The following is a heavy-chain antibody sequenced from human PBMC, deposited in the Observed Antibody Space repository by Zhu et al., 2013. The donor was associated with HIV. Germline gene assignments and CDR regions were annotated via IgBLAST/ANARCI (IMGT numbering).Heavy chain of an antibody. CDR1: GGTFSSYA. J-gene: IGHJ3*02. V-gene: IGHV1-69*06. Sequence: QVQLVQSGAEVKKPGSSVKVSCKASGGTFSSYAISWVRQAPGQGLEWMGGIIPIFGTANYAQKFQGRVTITADKSTSTAYMELSSLRSEDTAVYYCARGGANYYDSSGYYRGAFDIWGQGTMVTVSS. D-gene: IGHD3-22*01. CDR3: ARGGANYYDSSGYYRGAFDI. CDR2: IIPIFGTA.